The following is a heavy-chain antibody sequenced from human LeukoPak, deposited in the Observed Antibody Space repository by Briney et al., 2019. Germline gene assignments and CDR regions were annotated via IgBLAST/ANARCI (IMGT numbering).Heavy chain of an antibody. CDR1: GYTLTELS. CDR3: ATMASGYDLYFDY. CDR2: FDPEDGET. D-gene: IGHD5-12*01. V-gene: IGHV1-24*01. Sequence: ASVKVSCKVSGYTLTELSMHWVRQAPGKGLEWMGGFDPEDGETIFAQKFQGRVTMTEDTSTDTAYMELSSLRSEDTAVYYCATMASGYDLYFDYWGQGTLVTVSS. J-gene: IGHJ4*02.